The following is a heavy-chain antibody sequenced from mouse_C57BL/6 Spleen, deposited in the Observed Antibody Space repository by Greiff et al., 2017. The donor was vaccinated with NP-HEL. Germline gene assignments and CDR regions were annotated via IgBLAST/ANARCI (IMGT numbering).Heavy chain of an antibody. CDR1: GYTFTSYW. J-gene: IGHJ1*03. CDR2: INPSSGYT. V-gene: IGHV1-7*01. D-gene: IGHD1-1*01. CDR3: ARRYGSRDWYFDV. Sequence: QVQLKQSGAELAKPGASVKLSCKASGYTFTSYWMHWVKQRPGQGLEWIGYINPSSGYTKYNQKFKDKATLTADKSSSTAYMQLSSLTYEDSAVYYCARRYGSRDWYFDVWGTGTTVTVSS.